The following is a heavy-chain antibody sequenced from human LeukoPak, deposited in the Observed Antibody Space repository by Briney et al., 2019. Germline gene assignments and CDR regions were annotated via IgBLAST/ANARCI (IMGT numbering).Heavy chain of an antibody. CDR3: AGGYYPPPFDY. CDR2: IYYSGST. D-gene: IGHD3-22*01. Sequence: SETLSLTCTVSGGSISSSSYYWGWIRQPPGKGLEWIGYIYYSGSTTYNPSLKSRVTISVDTSKNQFSLKLSSVTAADTAVYYCAGGYYPPPFDYWGQGTLVTVSS. CDR1: GGSISSSSYY. J-gene: IGHJ4*02. V-gene: IGHV4-61*05.